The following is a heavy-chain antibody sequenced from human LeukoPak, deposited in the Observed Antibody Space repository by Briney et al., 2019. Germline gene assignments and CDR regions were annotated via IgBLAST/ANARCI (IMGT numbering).Heavy chain of an antibody. CDR2: IKQDGSEK. J-gene: IGHJ4*02. CDR3: ARHFSGSGYYFDY. CDR1: GFTFSSYW. Sequence: GGSLRLSCAASGFTFSSYWMSWVRQAPGKGLEWVANIKQDGSEKYYVDSVKGRFTISRDNAKNSLYLQMNSLRAEDTAVYYCARHFSGSGYYFDYWGQGILVTVSS. V-gene: IGHV3-7*01. D-gene: IGHD3-10*01.